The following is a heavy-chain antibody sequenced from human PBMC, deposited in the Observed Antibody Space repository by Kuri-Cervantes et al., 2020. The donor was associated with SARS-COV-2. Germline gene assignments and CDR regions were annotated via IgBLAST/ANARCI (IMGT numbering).Heavy chain of an antibody. V-gene: IGHV3-21*01. J-gene: IGHJ5*02. CDR1: GFTFSSYW. Sequence: GESLKISCAASGFTFSSYWMSWVRQAPGKGLEWVSSISSSSSYIYYADSDKGRFTISRDNAKNSLYLQMNSLSAEDTAVYYCARDLGRMFDPWGQGTLVTVSS. D-gene: IGHD1-26*01. CDR3: ARDLGRMFDP. CDR2: ISSSSSYI.